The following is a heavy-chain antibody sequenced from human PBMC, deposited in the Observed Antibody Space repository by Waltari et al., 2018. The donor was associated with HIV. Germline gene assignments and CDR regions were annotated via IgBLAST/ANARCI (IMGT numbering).Heavy chain of an antibody. V-gene: IGHV1-8*01. Sequence: QVQLVQSGTEVKRPGASVKVSCKASGYTLSNYDINWVRQAPGQGLEWMGWMNPKSGNTGFAQKLKGRVTLTRNTSISTAYMELRSLRSEDTAVYFCARSSGWSYFDYWGRGTLVTVPS. CDR1: GYTLSNYD. CDR2: MNPKSGNT. CDR3: ARSSGWSYFDY. J-gene: IGHJ4*01. D-gene: IGHD2-15*01.